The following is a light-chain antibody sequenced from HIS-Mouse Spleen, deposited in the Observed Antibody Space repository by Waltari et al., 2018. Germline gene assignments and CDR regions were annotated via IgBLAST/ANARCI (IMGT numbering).Light chain of an antibody. Sequence: DIQMPQSPFSLSPSVRDRVTLTCQASQDISNFLNWYQQKPGKAPKLLIYDACNLETGVPSRFSGSGSGTDFTYTISSLQPEDIATYYCQQYDNLHRLTFGPGTKVDIK. CDR1: QDISNF. V-gene: IGKV1-33*01. CDR2: DAC. CDR3: QQYDNLHRLT. J-gene: IGKJ3*01.